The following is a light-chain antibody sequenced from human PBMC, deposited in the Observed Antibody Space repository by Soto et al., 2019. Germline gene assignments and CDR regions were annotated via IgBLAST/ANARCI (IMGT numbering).Light chain of an antibody. CDR3: CSYAGSYTHYV. Sequence: QSVLTQPRSVSGSPGQSVTISCTGTSSDVGGYEYVSWYQQHPDKAPKLMIYDVSKRPSGVPDRFSGSKSGNTASLTISGLQAEDEADYYGCSYAGSYTHYVFATGTKVTVL. CDR2: DVS. J-gene: IGLJ1*01. CDR1: SSDVGGYEY. V-gene: IGLV2-11*01.